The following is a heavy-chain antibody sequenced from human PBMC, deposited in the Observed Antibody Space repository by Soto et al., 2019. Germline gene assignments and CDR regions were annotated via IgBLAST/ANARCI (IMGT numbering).Heavy chain of an antibody. CDR1: GGTFSNYA. CDR3: ARDYLAAVTTGNYYYYYGMDV. CDR2: IIPIFGTR. Sequence: SVKVSCKASGGTFSNYAITWVRQAPGQGLEWLGRIIPIFGTRDYAQKFQGRVTITADKSTSTAYMELSSLRSEDTAVYYCARDYLAAVTTGNYYYYYGMDVWGQGTTVTVSS. J-gene: IGHJ6*02. V-gene: IGHV1-69*06. D-gene: IGHD4-17*01.